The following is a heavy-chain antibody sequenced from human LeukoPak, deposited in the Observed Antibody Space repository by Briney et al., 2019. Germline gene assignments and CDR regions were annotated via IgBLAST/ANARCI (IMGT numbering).Heavy chain of an antibody. CDR3: AKVDRYYYDSSGYYRGLETGFDY. CDR1: GFTFSSYG. Sequence: GGSLRLSCAASGFTFSSYGMHWVRQAPGKGLEWVAVISYDGSNKYYADSVKGRFTISRDNSKNTLYLQMNSLRAEDTAVYYCAKVDRYYYDSSGYYRGLETGFDYWGQGTLVTVSS. V-gene: IGHV3-30*18. D-gene: IGHD3-22*01. CDR2: ISYDGSNK. J-gene: IGHJ4*02.